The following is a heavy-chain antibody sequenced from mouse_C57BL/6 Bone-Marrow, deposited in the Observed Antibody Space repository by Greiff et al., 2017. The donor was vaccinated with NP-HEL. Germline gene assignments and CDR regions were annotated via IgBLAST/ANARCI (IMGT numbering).Heavy chain of an antibody. CDR1: GYTFTSYW. CDR3: ARGPLDYYGSSYAMDY. J-gene: IGHJ4*01. V-gene: IGHV1-52*01. CDR2: IDPSDSET. D-gene: IGHD1-1*01. Sequence: VQLQQPGAELVRPGSSVKLSCKASGYTFTSYWMHWVKQRPIQGLEWIGNIDPSDSETHYNQKFKDKATLTVDKSSSTAYMQLSSLTSEDSAVYYCARGPLDYYGSSYAMDYWGQGTSVTVSS.